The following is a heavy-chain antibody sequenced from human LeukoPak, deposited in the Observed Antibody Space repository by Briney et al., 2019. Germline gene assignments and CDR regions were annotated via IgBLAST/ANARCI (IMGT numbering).Heavy chain of an antibody. D-gene: IGHD3-10*01. CDR3: ARDGRLVVRGVTPYGVDV. CDR2: INAGNGNT. Sequence: ASVKVSCKASGYTFTNSAMHWVRQAPGQRLEWMGWINAGNGNTKYSQKFQGRVTLTRDTSASTAYMELSSPRSEDTAVYYCARDGRLVVRGVTPYGVDVWGQGTTVTVSS. CDR1: GYTFTNSA. V-gene: IGHV1-3*01. J-gene: IGHJ6*02.